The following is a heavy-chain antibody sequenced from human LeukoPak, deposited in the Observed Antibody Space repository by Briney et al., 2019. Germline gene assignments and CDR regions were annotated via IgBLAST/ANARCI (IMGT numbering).Heavy chain of an antibody. J-gene: IGHJ4*02. CDR1: GFTFSSYA. CDR3: ARDLEAFGVVIYYFDY. Sequence: GRSLRLSCAASGFTFSSYAMHWVRQAPGKGLEWVAVISYDGSNKYYADSVKGRFTISRDNSKNTLYLQMNSLRAEDTAVYYCARDLEAFGVVIYYFDYWGQGTLVTVSS. V-gene: IGHV3-30-3*01. CDR2: ISYDGSNK. D-gene: IGHD3-3*01.